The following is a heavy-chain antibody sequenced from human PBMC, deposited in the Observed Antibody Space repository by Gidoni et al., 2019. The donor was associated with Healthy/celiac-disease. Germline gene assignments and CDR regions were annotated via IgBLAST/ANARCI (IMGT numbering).Heavy chain of an antibody. CDR2: IIPIFGTA. D-gene: IGHD6-19*01. J-gene: IGHJ3*02. V-gene: IGHV1-69*01. Sequence: QVQLVQSGAEVKKPGSSVKVSCKASGGTFSSYAISWVRQAPGQGLEWMGGIIPIFGTANYAQKFQGRVTITADESTSTAYMELSSLRSEDTAVYYCARDSAPYSSGWYRGLFTNAFDIWGQGTMVTVSS. CDR1: GGTFSSYA. CDR3: ARDSAPYSSGWYRGLFTNAFDI.